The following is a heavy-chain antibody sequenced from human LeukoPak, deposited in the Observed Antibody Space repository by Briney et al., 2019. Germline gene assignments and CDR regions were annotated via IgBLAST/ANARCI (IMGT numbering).Heavy chain of an antibody. Sequence: SETLSLTCAVYGGSFSGYYWSWIRQPPGKGLEWIGEINHRGSTKYNPSLKSRVTISVDTSKNQFSLKLSSVTAADTAVYYCARGDLRDGYTFWGQGTLVIVSS. D-gene: IGHD5-24*01. CDR3: ARGDLRDGYTF. V-gene: IGHV4-34*01. CDR1: GGSFSGYY. J-gene: IGHJ4*02. CDR2: INHRGST.